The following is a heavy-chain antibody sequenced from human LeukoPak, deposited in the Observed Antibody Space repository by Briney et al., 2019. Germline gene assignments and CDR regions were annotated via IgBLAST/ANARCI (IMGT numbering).Heavy chain of an antibody. CDR1: GFTFSSYS. V-gene: IGHV3-21*01. CDR2: ISSSSSCI. J-gene: IGHJ4*02. Sequence: GGSLRLSCAASGFTFSSYSMNWVRQAPGKGLEWVSSISSSSSCIYYADSVKGRFTISRDNAKNSLYLQMNSLRAEDTAVYYCARGYGDYEFLDYWGQGTLVTVSS. D-gene: IGHD4-17*01. CDR3: ARGYGDYEFLDY.